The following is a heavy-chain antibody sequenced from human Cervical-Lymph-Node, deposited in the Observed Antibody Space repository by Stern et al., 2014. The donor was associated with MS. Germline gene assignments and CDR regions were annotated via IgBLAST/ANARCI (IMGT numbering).Heavy chain of an antibody. Sequence: VQLVEYGGTLVQPGGSLRLSCAASGFTFSSYAMSWARQAPGKGLEWVSVISGSDCIAFYSDYVKGRFTISRDNSKNTLFLQMNSLRAEDTAVYYCAKVYGSGPFDYWGQGTLVTVSS. CDR2: ISGSDCIA. V-gene: IGHV3-23*04. CDR1: GFTFSSYA. CDR3: AKVYGSGPFDY. D-gene: IGHD6-19*01. J-gene: IGHJ4*02.